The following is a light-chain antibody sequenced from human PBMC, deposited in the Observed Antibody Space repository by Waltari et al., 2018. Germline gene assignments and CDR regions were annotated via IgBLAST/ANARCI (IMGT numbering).Light chain of an antibody. CDR1: QSIANNF. Sequence: EVVLTQSPATLSLSPGERATLSCRASQSIANNFLIWYQQKVGQAPRLLIYGASSRATGIPERFSGSGSGADFTLSINRLESEDFAVYYCQQHSNAPITFGQGTRLDIK. J-gene: IGKJ5*01. CDR2: GAS. CDR3: QQHSNAPIT. V-gene: IGKV3-20*01.